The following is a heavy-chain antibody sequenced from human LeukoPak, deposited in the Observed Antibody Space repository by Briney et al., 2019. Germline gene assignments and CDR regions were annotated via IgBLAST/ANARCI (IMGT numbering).Heavy chain of an antibody. CDR3: ARAPIAAAVFVY. J-gene: IGHJ4*02. D-gene: IGHD6-13*01. V-gene: IGHV3-30-3*01. CDR2: ISYDGSNK. CDR1: GFTSSSYA. Sequence: PGGSLRLSRAASGFTSSSYAMHWVRQAPGKGLEWVAVISYDGSNKYYADSVKGRFTISRDNSKNTLYLQMNSLRAEDTAVYYCARAPIAAAVFVYWGQGTLVTVSS.